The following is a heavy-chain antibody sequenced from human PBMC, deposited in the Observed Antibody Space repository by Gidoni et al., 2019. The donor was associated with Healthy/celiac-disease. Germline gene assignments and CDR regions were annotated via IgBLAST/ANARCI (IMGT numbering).Heavy chain of an antibody. J-gene: IGHJ5*02. CDR1: GFTFSSYA. D-gene: IGHD4-17*01. CDR2: ISGSGGST. CDR3: AKEYVDYGDYNNWFDP. Sequence: EVQLLESGGGLVQPGGSLRLSCAASGFTFSSYAMSWVCQAPGKGLEWVSAISGSGGSTYYADSVKGRFTISRDNSKNTLYLQMNSLRAEDTAVYYCAKEYVDYGDYNNWFDPWGQGTLVTVSS. V-gene: IGHV3-23*01.